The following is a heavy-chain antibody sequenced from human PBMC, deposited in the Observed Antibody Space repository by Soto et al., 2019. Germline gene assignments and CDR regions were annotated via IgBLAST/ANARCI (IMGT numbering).Heavy chain of an antibody. CDR3: ASSLSWNWIDP. J-gene: IGHJ5*02. D-gene: IGHD6-13*01. V-gene: IGHV4-4*02. CDR1: GGSISSSNW. CDR2: IYHTGST. Sequence: SETLSLTCVVSGGSISSSNWWSWVRQTPGEGLEWIGEIYHTGSTNYNPSLKSRVTIAIDRSKKQFSLNLTSVTAADTAVYYCASSLSWNWIDPWGQGTLVTVSS.